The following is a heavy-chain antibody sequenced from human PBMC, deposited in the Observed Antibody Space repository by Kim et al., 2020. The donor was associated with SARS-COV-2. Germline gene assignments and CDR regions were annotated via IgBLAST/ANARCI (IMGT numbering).Heavy chain of an antibody. CDR3: ASHGDPFH. Sequence: SGSTYYNPSLKSRVTISVDTSKNQFSLKLSSVTAADTAVYYCASHGDPFHWGQGTLVTVSS. CDR2: SGST. D-gene: IGHD4-17*01. V-gene: IGHV4-39*01. J-gene: IGHJ4*02.